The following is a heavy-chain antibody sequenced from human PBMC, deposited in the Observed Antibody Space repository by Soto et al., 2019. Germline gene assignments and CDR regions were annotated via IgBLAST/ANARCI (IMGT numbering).Heavy chain of an antibody. J-gene: IGHJ6*02. V-gene: IGHV1-69*11. CDR1: GGTFSSSG. CDR3: AIWPQPRYTADPYAVDV. Sequence: QVHLVQSGTEVKKPGSSVKVSCKASGGTFSSSGFSWVRQAPGQGLEWMGMIVPSLDTTNYAQKFQARVTITADAVTSTAYMELRSLRSEDTAVYYCAIWPQPRYTADPYAVDVWGQGTRVIVSS. D-gene: IGHD3-16*02. CDR2: IVPSLDTT.